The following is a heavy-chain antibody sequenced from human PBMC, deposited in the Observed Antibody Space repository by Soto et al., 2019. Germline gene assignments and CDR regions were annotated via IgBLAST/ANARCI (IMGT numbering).Heavy chain of an antibody. D-gene: IGHD4-17*01. CDR1: GGSFSGYY. V-gene: IGHV4-34*01. CDR3: ARVYGDYVFDY. J-gene: IGHJ4*02. CDR2: INHSGST. Sequence: SETLSLTCAVYGGSFSGYYWSWIRQPPGKGLEWIGEINHSGSTNYNPSLKSRVTISVDTSKNQFSLKLSSVTAADTAVYYCARVYGDYVFDYWGQGTWSPSPQ.